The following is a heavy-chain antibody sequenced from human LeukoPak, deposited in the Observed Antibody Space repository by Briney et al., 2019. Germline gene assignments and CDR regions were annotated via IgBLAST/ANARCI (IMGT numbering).Heavy chain of an antibody. CDR3: ARGVTSIAARPLDY. CDR1: GFTFSSYS. V-gene: IGHV3-21*01. J-gene: IGHJ4*02. CDR2: ISSSSSYI. Sequence: GGSLRLSCAASGFTFSSYSMNWVRQAPGKGLEWVSSISSSSSYIYYADSVKGRFTISRDNAKNSLYLQMNSLRAEDTAVYYCARGVTSIAARPLDYWGQGTLVTVSS. D-gene: IGHD6-6*01.